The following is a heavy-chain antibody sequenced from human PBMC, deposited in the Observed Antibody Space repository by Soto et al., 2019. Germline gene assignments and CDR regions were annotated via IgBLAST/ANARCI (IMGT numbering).Heavy chain of an antibody. V-gene: IGHV4-31*03. CDR1: GGSISSGGYY. Sequence: VQLQESGPGLVKPSQTLSLTCTVSGGSISSGGYYWSWIRQHPGTGLEWMGDIYYSGSTYYNPSLKSRLTLSEQTSKNQFSLQLRPVSAADKDVYYCAGNDSGSPGGTLRYWGQGTLVPVSS. D-gene: IGHD1-26*01. CDR2: IYYSGST. J-gene: IGHJ4*02. CDR3: AGNDSGSPGGTLRY.